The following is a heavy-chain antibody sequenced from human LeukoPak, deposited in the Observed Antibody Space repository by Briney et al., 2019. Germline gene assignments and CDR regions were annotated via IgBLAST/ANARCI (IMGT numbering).Heavy chain of an antibody. V-gene: IGHV3-7*01. CDR3: ATTFPYCGDGSCTL. Sequence: GGSLRLSCAASGLTFRDYWMSWVRQAPGKGLEWVANIKPDGGRQNYVDSVKGRFTISRDTAKTSLYLQMHSLRGEETAIYYCATTFPYCGDGSCTLGGQGTLVTVSS. CDR1: GLTFRDYW. J-gene: IGHJ4*02. CDR2: IKPDGGRQ. D-gene: IGHD2-15*01.